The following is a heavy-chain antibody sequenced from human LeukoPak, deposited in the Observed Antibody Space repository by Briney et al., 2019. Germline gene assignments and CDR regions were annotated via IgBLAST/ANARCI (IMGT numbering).Heavy chain of an antibody. CDR3: ARDSGDGDYEPLDS. D-gene: IGHD4-17*01. CDR1: GFSVSRTY. Sequence: GGSLRLSCAASGFSVSRTYMHWFRQAPGKGLEWVSTLYRDGNTFYADYVRGRFIISRDNSKNTLHLQTNSLRVEDTAVYYCARDSGDGDYEPLDSWGQGTLVTVSS. V-gene: IGHV3-53*01. CDR2: LYRDGNT. J-gene: IGHJ4*02.